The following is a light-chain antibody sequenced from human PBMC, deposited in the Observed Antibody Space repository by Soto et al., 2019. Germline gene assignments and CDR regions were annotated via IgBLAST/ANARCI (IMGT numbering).Light chain of an antibody. Sequence: DIQMTQSPSSVSASVGDRVTITCRASQGISSWLAWYQQKPGKAPKLLIYAASSLQSGVPSRFSGSGSGTDFTLTINRLEPEDFALYYCQQYGDSPLTFGGGTKVEVK. CDR1: QGISSW. J-gene: IGKJ4*01. CDR3: QQYGDSPLT. CDR2: AAS. V-gene: IGKV1-12*01.